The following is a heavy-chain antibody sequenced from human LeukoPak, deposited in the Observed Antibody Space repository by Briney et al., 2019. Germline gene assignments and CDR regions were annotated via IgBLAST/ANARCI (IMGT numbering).Heavy chain of an antibody. CDR2: IKQDGSEK. J-gene: IGHJ4*02. Sequence: GGSLRLSCAASGFTFSSYWMSWVRQAPGKGLEWVANIKQDGSEKYYVDSVKGRFNISRDNAKHSLYLQMNSLRAEDTAVYYCARDPQRGYSGSLGHWGQGTLVTVSS. D-gene: IGHD5-12*01. CDR1: GFTFSSYW. V-gene: IGHV3-7*03. CDR3: ARDPQRGYSGSLGH.